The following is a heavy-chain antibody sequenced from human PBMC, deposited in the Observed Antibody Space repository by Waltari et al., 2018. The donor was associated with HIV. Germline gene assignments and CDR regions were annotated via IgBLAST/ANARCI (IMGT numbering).Heavy chain of an antibody. CDR1: GLTFSTYW. D-gene: IGHD6-19*01. Sequence: EVQLVESGGDLVQPGVSLRLSCAASGLTFSTYWMPWVRQAPGKGLVWVSRINSDGSDIGYADSVKGRFTISRDNAKSTLYLQMNSLRAEDTAVYYCATAAVAVGRSFEYWGQGTLVSVSS. CDR2: INSDGSDI. CDR3: ATAAVAVGRSFEY. V-gene: IGHV3-74*01. J-gene: IGHJ4*02.